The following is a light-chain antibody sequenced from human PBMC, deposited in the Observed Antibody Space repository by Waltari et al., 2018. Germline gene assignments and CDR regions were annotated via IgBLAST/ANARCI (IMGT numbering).Light chain of an antibody. CDR2: KTN. CDR3: LVYMGSGIWV. CDR1: SGSLSSTAY. J-gene: IGLJ3*02. Sequence: QTVVTQEPSLSVSPGGTVTLTCALSSGSLSSTAYFCWDQQTPGQPPRTLMYKTNIRSSGVPDRFSGSSLWNKAALSITGAQADDESDYYCLVYMGSGIWVFGGGTKLTVL. V-gene: IGLV8-61*01.